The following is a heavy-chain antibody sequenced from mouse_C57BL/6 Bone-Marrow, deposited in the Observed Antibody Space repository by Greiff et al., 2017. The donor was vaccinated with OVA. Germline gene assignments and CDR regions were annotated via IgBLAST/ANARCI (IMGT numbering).Heavy chain of an antibody. Sequence: VQLQQPGAELVKPGASVKLSCKASGYTFTSYWMHWVKQRPGRGLEWIGRIDPNSGGTKYNEKFKSKATLTVDKPSSTAYMQLSILTSEYSAVYVGARDECDGGREWLAYWGQGTLVTVSA. D-gene: IGHD3-3*01. V-gene: IGHV1-72*01. CDR3: ARDECDGGREWLAY. CDR2: IDPNSGGT. J-gene: IGHJ3*01. CDR1: GYTFTSYW.